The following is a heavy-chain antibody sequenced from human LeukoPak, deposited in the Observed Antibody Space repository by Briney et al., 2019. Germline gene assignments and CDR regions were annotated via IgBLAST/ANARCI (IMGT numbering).Heavy chain of an antibody. Sequence: GGSLTLSCAASGFTFSSNYMSWVRQAPGKGLEWVSVIYSGGSTYYADSVKGRFTISRDNYKNTLYLQMNSLRAEDTAVYYCASSSTYYYDSSGYSTGEKDIGGQGTMVTVSS. CDR3: ASSSTYYYDSSGYSTGEKDI. CDR1: GFTFSSNY. J-gene: IGHJ3*02. D-gene: IGHD3-22*01. CDR2: IYSGGST. V-gene: IGHV3-53*01.